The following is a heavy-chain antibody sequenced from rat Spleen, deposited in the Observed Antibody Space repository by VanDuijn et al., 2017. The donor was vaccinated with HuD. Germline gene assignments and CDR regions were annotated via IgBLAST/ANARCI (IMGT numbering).Heavy chain of an antibody. Sequence: QVQLKESGPGLVQPSQTLSLTCTVSGFSLIRYNVHWVRQPPGKGLEWMGGIWNDGSTDYNSALKSRLSISRDTSKSQVFLKMNSLQSDDTATYYCARDRTYYGYSPFAYWGQGTLVTVSS. J-gene: IGHJ3*01. D-gene: IGHD1-9*01. CDR1: GFSLIRYN. V-gene: IGHV2-30*01. CDR2: IWNDGST. CDR3: ARDRTYYGYSPFAY.